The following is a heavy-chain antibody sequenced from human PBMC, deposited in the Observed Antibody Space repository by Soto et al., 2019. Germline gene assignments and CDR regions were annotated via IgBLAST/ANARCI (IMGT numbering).Heavy chain of an antibody. CDR2: IIPIFGTA. D-gene: IGHD2-15*01. J-gene: IGHJ4*02. V-gene: IGHV1-69*01. CDR1: GGTFSSYA. Sequence: QVQLVQSGAEVKKPGSSVKVSCKASGGTFSSYAISWVRQAPGQGLEWMGGIIPIFGTANYAQKFQGRVTITADEFPSRAYMELSSLRSEDTAVYYWARVGGGNDYFDYWGQGTLVTFSS. CDR3: ARVGGGNDYFDY.